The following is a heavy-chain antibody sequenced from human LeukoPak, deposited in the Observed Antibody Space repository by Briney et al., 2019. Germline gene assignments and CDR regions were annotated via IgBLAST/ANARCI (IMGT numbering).Heavy chain of an antibody. Sequence: SETLSLTCTVSGDSISSGSSYYWAWIRQPPGKGLEWIGTFYYSCITYYNPSLKSRVTVSVDTSKNQFSLKVSSVTAADTAVYYCARRAIPYSSSWYTGAFDPWGQGTLVTVSS. V-gene: IGHV4-39*01. CDR1: GDSISSGSSYY. J-gene: IGHJ5*02. D-gene: IGHD6-13*01. CDR2: FYYSCIT. CDR3: ARRAIPYSSSWYTGAFDP.